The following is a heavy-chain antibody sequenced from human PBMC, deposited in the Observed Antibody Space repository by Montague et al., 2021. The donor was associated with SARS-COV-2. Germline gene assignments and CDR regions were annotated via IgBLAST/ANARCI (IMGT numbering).Heavy chain of an antibody. CDR2: IKPDESEK. CDR1: GFTSSNIW. D-gene: IGHD4-23*01. CDR3: AKNGGAHGLDV. V-gene: IGHV3-7*01. Sequence: SRRLSCAASGFTSSNIWMSWVRQAPGKGLEWVANIKPDESEKNYVDSVKGRFSISRDNAKNSLYLQMDNLRAEDTAIYYCAKNGGAHGLDVWGQGTSVSVSS. J-gene: IGHJ6*02.